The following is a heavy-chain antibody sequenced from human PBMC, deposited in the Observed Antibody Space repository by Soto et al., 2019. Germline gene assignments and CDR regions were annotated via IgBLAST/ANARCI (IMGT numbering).Heavy chain of an antibody. J-gene: IGHJ2*01. CDR3: AGGPRYWAFAL. V-gene: IGHV4-34*01. CDR2: FSYSGSL. Sequence: GELQQWGTGLLKPSETLSLNCSVYGGSSRAYHWSWISQSPGEGLEWIGEFSYSGSLNYNPSLKVRVAVSLDTSTKHFSLTMTSVTAADTAVYFCAGGPRYWAFALWGRGTLVTVS. CDR1: GGSSRAYH. D-gene: IGHD1-20*01.